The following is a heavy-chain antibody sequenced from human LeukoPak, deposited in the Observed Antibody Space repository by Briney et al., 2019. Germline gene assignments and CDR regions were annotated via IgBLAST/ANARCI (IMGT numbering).Heavy chain of an antibody. V-gene: IGHV4-4*07. CDR3: ARVRLLRFLEWLNGYFDY. Sequence: SETLSLTCTVSGGSISSYYWSWIRQPAGKGLEWIGRIYSSGSTNYNPSLKSRVTMSVDTSKNQFSLKLSSVTAADTAVYYCARVRLLRFLEWLNGYFDYWGQGTLVTVSS. CDR1: GGSISSYY. J-gene: IGHJ4*02. D-gene: IGHD3-3*01. CDR2: IYSSGST.